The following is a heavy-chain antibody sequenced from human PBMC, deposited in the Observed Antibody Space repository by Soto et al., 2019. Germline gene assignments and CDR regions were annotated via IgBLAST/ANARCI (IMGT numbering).Heavy chain of an antibody. Sequence: GGSLRLSCAASGFTFSSYNMNWVRQAPGKGLEWVSSISSSSSYIYYADSVKGRFTISRDNAKNSLYLQMNSLRAEDTAVYYCARVPWYCSSTSCSHYYYGMDVWGQGTTVTV. V-gene: IGHV3-21*01. J-gene: IGHJ6*02. CDR1: GFTFSSYN. CDR3: ARVPWYCSSTSCSHYYYGMDV. D-gene: IGHD2-2*01. CDR2: ISSSSSYI.